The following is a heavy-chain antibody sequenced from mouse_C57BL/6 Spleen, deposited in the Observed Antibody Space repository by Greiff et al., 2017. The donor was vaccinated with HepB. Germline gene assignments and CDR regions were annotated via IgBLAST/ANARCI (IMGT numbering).Heavy chain of an antibody. V-gene: IGHV10-1*01. D-gene: IGHD1-1*01. Sequence: EVQVVESGGGLVQPKGSLKLSCAASGFSFNTYAMNWVRQAPGKGLEWVARIRSKSNNYATYYADSVKDRFTISRDDSESMLYLQMNNLKTEDTAMYYCVRHEDYYGPNWYFDVWGTGTTVTVSS. J-gene: IGHJ1*03. CDR3: VRHEDYYGPNWYFDV. CDR2: IRSKSNNYAT. CDR1: GFSFNTYA.